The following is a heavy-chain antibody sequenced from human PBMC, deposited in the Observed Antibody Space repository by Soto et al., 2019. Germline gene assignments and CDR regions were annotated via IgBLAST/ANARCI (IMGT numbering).Heavy chain of an antibody. CDR1: GFTFSSYG. J-gene: IGHJ3*02. CDR2: ISYDGSNK. CDR3: AKDNGSGCDWLRVCDASDI. Sequence: QVQLVESGGGVVQPGRSLRLSCAASGFTFSSYGMHWVRQAPGKGLEWVAVISYDGSNKYYADSVKGRLTISRDNSKNTMYLQKNSRRGEDTAVYYCAKDNGSGCDWLRVCDASDIWGQGTMVTVSS. D-gene: IGHD5-12*01. V-gene: IGHV3-30*18.